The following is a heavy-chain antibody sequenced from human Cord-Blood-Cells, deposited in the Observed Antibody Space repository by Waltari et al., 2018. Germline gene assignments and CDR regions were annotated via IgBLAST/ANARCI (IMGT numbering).Heavy chain of an antibody. Sequence: QVQLQQWGAGLLKPSETLSLTCAVYGGSFSGYYWSWIRQPPGKGLEWIGEINHSGSTNYNPSLKSRVTISVDTSKNQFSLKLSSVTAADTAVYYCARVEYGDCWYFDLWGRGTLVTVSS. J-gene: IGHJ2*01. CDR1: GGSFSGYY. V-gene: IGHV4-34*01. D-gene: IGHD2-21*02. CDR2: INHSGST. CDR3: ARVEYGDCWYFDL.